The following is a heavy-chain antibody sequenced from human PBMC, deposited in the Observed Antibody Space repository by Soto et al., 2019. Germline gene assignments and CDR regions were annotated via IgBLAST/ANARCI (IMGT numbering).Heavy chain of an antibody. Sequence: ASVKVPCKASGYTFTSYAMHWVRQAPGRRLEWMGWINAGNGNTKYSQKFQGRVTITRDTSASTAYMELSSLRSEDTAVYYCARAPWCSSTSCYRWFDPWGQGTLVTVSS. CDR1: GYTFTSYA. J-gene: IGHJ5*02. D-gene: IGHD2-2*01. V-gene: IGHV1-3*01. CDR3: ARAPWCSSTSCYRWFDP. CDR2: INAGNGNT.